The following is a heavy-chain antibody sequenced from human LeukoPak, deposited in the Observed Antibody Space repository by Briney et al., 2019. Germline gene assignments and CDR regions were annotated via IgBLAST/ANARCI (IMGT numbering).Heavy chain of an antibody. CDR3: AKESMNVFLWFGEFVPALDY. J-gene: IGHJ4*02. D-gene: IGHD3-10*01. Sequence: PGKSLTLSCVVSGLNFDNFAMHCVRQPLGEGREWVAVISHEGRTKYYADSMKGRITISRDNSKNTLFLQMNHLRSEDTAVYYCAKESMNVFLWFGEFVPALDYWGQGTLVTVSS. V-gene: IGHV3-30*04. CDR1: GLNFDNFA. CDR2: ISHEGRTK.